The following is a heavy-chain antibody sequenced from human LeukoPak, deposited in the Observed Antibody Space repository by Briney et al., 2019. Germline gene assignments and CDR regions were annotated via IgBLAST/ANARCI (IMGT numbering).Heavy chain of an antibody. D-gene: IGHD3-10*01. Sequence: PGGSLRLSCAASGFTFSSYSMNWVRQAPGKGLEWVSSISSSSSYIYYADSVKGRFTISRDNAKNSLYLQMNSLRAEDTAVYYCARDTKPSLWFGELLSAIGGAFDIWGQGTMVTVSS. J-gene: IGHJ3*02. CDR1: GFTFSSYS. CDR2: ISSSSSYI. V-gene: IGHV3-21*01. CDR3: ARDTKPSLWFGELLSAIGGAFDI.